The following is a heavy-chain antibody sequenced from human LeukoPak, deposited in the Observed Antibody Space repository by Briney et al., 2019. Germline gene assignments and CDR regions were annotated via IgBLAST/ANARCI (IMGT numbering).Heavy chain of an antibody. CDR3: ARLVSYSSSWYEGWFDP. CDR2: INHSGST. CDR1: GGSFSGYY. J-gene: IGHJ5*02. V-gene: IGHV4-34*01. Sequence: SETLSLTCAVYGGSFSGYYWSWIRQPPGKGLEWIGEINHSGSTNYNPSLKSRVTISVDRSKNQFSLKLSSVTAADTAVYYCARLVSYSSSWYEGWFDPWGQGTLVTVSS. D-gene: IGHD6-13*01.